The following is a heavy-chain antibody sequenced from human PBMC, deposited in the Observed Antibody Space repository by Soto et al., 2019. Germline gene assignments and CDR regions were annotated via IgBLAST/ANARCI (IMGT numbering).Heavy chain of an antibody. CDR1: GFTFSSYG. Sequence: GGSLRLSCAASGFTFSSYGMHWVRQAPGKGLEWVAVISYDGSNKYYADSVKGRFTISRDNSKNTLYLQMNSLRAEDTAVYYCAKDGVYGDYPGFSSYYYMDVWGKGTTVTVSS. D-gene: IGHD4-17*01. CDR2: ISYDGSNK. CDR3: AKDGVYGDYPGFSSYYYMDV. J-gene: IGHJ6*03. V-gene: IGHV3-30*18.